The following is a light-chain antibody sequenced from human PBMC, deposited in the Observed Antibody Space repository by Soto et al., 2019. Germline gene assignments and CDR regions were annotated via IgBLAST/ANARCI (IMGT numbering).Light chain of an antibody. Sequence: EIVMAQSPATLSVSPGERATLSCRASQSVGANLDWYQQKPGQAPRLLIYGASTRATGVPASFSGSDSGTEFTLTISSLQSEDFAVYYCQQYNSWPLTFGGGTTVEIK. CDR2: GAS. V-gene: IGKV3-15*01. J-gene: IGKJ4*01. CDR3: QQYNSWPLT. CDR1: QSVGAN.